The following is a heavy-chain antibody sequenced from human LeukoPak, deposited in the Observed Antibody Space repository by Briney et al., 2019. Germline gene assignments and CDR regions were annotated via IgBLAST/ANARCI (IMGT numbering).Heavy chain of an antibody. CDR2: ISYSAST. CDR1: GDSINSIDKYY. Sequence: PSETLSLTCTVSGDSINSIDKYYWSWIRQSPGKGLEWIGYISYSASTNYNPSLKSRVTRSVDTSKNQFSLKMTSVTAADTAVYYCVREGPETDNWRYYVDFWGQGSLVTVSS. D-gene: IGHD1-1*01. J-gene: IGHJ4*02. CDR3: VREGPETDNWRYYVDF. V-gene: IGHV4-61*01.